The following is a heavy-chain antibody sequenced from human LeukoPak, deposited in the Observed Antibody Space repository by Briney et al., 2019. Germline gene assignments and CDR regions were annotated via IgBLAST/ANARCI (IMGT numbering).Heavy chain of an antibody. CDR3: AIDSSGFVFDY. D-gene: IGHD3-22*01. CDR2: IIPIFGTA. J-gene: IGHJ4*02. V-gene: IGHV1-69*05. CDR1: GGTFSSYA. Sequence: ASVKVSCKASGGTFSSYAISWVRQAPGQGLERMGGIIPIFGTANYAQKFQGRVTITTDESTSTAYMELSSLRSEDTAVYYCAIDSSGFVFDYWGQGTLVTVSS.